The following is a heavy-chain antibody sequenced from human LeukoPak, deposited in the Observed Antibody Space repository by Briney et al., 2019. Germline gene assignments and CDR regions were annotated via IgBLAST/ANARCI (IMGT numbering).Heavy chain of an antibody. V-gene: IGHV3-23*01. CDR2: ISGRGGST. Sequence: GGSLRLSCAASGFTFSSYGMSWVRQAPGKGLEWVSAISGRGGSTYYADSVKGRFTISRDNSKNTLHLQMNSLRAEDTAVYYCAKDLSYDGSGQYVFDYWGQGTLVTVSS. J-gene: IGHJ4*02. CDR1: GFTFSSYG. D-gene: IGHD3-22*01. CDR3: AKDLSYDGSGQYVFDY.